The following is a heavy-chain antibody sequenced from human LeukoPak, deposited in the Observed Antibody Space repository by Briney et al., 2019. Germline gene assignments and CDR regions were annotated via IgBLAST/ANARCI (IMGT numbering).Heavy chain of an antibody. D-gene: IGHD2-15*01. CDR2: INQSVST. CDR1: GGSFSGYY. V-gene: IGHV4-34*01. CDR3: ARGPRPRYCSGGSCSYRGYYYGMDV. J-gene: IGHJ6*02. Sequence: PSGTLSLTCAVYGGSFSGYYWSWIRQPPGKGLEWIGEINQSVSTNYNPSLKSRVTISVDTSKNQFSLKLSSVTAADTAVYYCARGPRPRYCSGGSCSYRGYYYGMDVWGQGTTVTVSS.